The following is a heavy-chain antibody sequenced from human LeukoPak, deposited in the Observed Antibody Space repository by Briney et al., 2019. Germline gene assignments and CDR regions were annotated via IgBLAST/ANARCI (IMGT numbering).Heavy chain of an antibody. CDR1: GDTFTNYD. CDR3: ARSLLAYYYDSSGVMDY. CDR2: MSPSSGHT. D-gene: IGHD3-22*01. J-gene: IGHJ4*02. Sequence: ASVKVSCKASGDTFTNYDINWVRQATGQGLEWMGWMSPSSGHTGYAQKFQGRVTMTRSTSISTAYMELSRLRSDDTAVYYCARSLLAYYYDSSGVMDYWGQGTLVTVSS. V-gene: IGHV1-8*01.